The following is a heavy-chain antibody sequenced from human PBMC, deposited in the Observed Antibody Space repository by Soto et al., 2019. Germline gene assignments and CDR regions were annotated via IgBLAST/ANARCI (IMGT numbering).Heavy chain of an antibody. Sequence: QVQLQESGPGLAKPLETLSLTCTVSGASISSDYWSWIRQSPGEGLEWIGHLSYSGDSNYNPSLKSRVTISLDTSRNQISLKMPSVTAADTAIYYCARGGSGMGFDPWGQGTLVTVSS. J-gene: IGHJ5*02. D-gene: IGHD3-10*01. V-gene: IGHV4-59*08. CDR1: GASISSDY. CDR2: LSYSGDS. CDR3: ARGGSGMGFDP.